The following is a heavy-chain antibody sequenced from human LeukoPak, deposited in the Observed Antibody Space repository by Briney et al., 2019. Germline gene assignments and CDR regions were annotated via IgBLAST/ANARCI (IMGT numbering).Heavy chain of an antibody. CDR1: GFTFSDYY. D-gene: IGHD3-16*02. Sequence: PGGSLRLSCAASGFTFSDYYMSWIRQAPGKGLEWVSYISSSGSTIYYADSVKGRFTISRDNAKNSLYLQMNSLRAEDTAVYYRARVHSVWGSYRYTEYYFDYWGQGTLVTVSS. CDR3: ARVHSVWGSYRYTEYYFDY. J-gene: IGHJ4*02. CDR2: ISSSGSTI. V-gene: IGHV3-11*04.